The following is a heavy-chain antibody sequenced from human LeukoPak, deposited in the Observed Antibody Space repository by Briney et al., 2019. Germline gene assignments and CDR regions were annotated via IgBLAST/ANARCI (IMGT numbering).Heavy chain of an antibody. CDR1: GGSISSSSYY. J-gene: IGHJ4*02. Sequence: SETLSLTCTISGGSISSSSYYWGWIRQPPGKGLEWIGSIYYSGSTYYNPSLKSRVTISVDTSKNQFSLKLSSVTAADTAVYYCASLSYDILTGYIFDYWGQGTLVTVSS. V-gene: IGHV4-39*07. CDR2: IYYSGST. CDR3: ASLSYDILTGYIFDY. D-gene: IGHD3-9*01.